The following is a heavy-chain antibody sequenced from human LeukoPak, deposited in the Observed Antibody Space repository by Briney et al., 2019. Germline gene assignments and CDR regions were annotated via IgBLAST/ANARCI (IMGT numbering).Heavy chain of an antibody. D-gene: IGHD5-18*01. Sequence: GASVKVSCKASGYTFTGYYMQWVRQAPGQGLEWMGWINPNSGVTNYTQKFQGRVTMTRDTSISTAYMELSRLRSDDTAVYYCARVDTAMVIDYWGQGTLVTVSS. V-gene: IGHV1-2*02. J-gene: IGHJ4*02. CDR1: GYTFTGYY. CDR3: ARVDTAMVIDY. CDR2: INPNSGVT.